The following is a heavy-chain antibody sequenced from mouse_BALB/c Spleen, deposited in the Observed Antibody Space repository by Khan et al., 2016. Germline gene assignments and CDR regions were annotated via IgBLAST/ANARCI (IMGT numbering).Heavy chain of an antibody. CDR1: GYSFTSGYD. V-gene: IGHV3-2*02. Sequence: VQLKESGPGLVKPSQSLSLSCTVTGYSFTSGYDWNWIRQFPGNKLEWMGYITYSGSTNYNPSLKSRISITRDTSKNQFFLHLNSEATAVRATYYCARTTRIEYWGQGTTLTVSS. D-gene: IGHD2-12*01. J-gene: IGHJ2*01. CDR3: ARTTRIEY. CDR2: ITYSGST.